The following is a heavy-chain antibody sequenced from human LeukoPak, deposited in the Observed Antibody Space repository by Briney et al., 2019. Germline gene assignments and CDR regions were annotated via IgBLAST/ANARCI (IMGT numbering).Heavy chain of an antibody. CDR1: GFTFTNYA. Sequence: GGSLRLSCAASGFTFTNYAMSWVRQTPGKGLEWVAVTVGSRPDTYHADSVKGRFTVSRDNSRNTLYLQMNSLRAEDTAVYYCAKDAAAGTRPYYSDYWGQGTLVTVSS. D-gene: IGHD6-13*01. CDR3: AKDAAAGTRPYYSDY. J-gene: IGHJ4*02. V-gene: IGHV3-23*01. CDR2: TVGSRPDT.